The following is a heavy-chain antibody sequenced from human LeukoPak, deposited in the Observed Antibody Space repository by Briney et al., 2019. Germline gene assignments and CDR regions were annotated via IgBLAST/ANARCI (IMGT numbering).Heavy chain of an antibody. V-gene: IGHV4-39*01. CDR3: ARHSRNCSGGYCYLYY. J-gene: IGHJ4*02. Sequence: SETLSLTCAVSGGSISSDSYYWGWIRQPPGKGLEGIGSIYSGGTTYYNPSLEGRVTISVATSKLQFSLKMTSVNDADAAEYSCARHSRNCSGGYCYLYYWGQGTLVTVSS. CDR1: GGSISSDSYY. D-gene: IGHD2-15*01. CDR2: IYSGGTT.